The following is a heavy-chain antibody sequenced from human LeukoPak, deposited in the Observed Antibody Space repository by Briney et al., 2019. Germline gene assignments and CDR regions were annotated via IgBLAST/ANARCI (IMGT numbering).Heavy chain of an antibody. D-gene: IGHD3-10*01. J-gene: IGHJ4*02. Sequence: APVKVSCKASGYTFTSYGISWVRQAPGQGLEWMGWISAYNGNTNYAQKLQGRVTMTTDTSTSTAYMELRSLRSDDTAVYYCASGSLWFGELLTDYWGQGTLVTVSS. CDR2: ISAYNGNT. V-gene: IGHV1-18*01. CDR3: ASGSLWFGELLTDY. CDR1: GYTFTSYG.